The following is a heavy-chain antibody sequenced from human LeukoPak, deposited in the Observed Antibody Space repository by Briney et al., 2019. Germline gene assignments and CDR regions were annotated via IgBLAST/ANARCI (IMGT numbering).Heavy chain of an antibody. CDR3: AREKYCTDGGCYTTRYFQN. CDR2: ISTSGTTI. D-gene: IGHD2-8*01. V-gene: IGHV3-48*03. J-gene: IGHJ1*01. Sequence: PGGSLRPSCAASGFTFSTYEMNWVRQAPGKGLEWMSYISTSGTTIYYADSVKGRFTISRDNAENSLYLQLNSQRADDTAVYYFAREKYCTDGGCYTTRYFQNWGQGTLVTVSS. CDR1: GFTFSTYE.